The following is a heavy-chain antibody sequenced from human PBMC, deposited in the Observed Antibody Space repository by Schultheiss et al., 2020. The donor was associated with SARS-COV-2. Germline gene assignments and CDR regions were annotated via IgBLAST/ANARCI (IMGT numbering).Heavy chain of an antibody. CDR1: GGSISSYY. D-gene: IGHD3-22*01. CDR2: IYYIGST. V-gene: IGHV4-59*01. Sequence: SETLSLTCTVSGGSISSYYWSWIRQPPGKGLEWIGYIYYIGSTNYNPSLKSRVTISVDTSKNQFSLKLSSVTAADTAVYYCARDRREYYYDSSGYPDAFDIWGQGTRVTVAS. J-gene: IGHJ3*02. CDR3: ARDRREYYYDSSGYPDAFDI.